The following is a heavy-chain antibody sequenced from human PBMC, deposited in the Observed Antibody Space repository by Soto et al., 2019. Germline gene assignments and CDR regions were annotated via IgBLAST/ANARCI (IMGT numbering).Heavy chain of an antibody. CDR2: ISSSSSYI. CDR3: ARDGIPAAIPPGNDAFDI. Sequence: GGSLRLSCAASGFTFSSYSMNWVRQAPGKGLEWVSSISSSSSYIYYADSVKGRFTISRDNAKNSLYLQMNSLRAEDTAVYYCARDGIPAAIPPGNDAFDIWGQGTMVTVSS. J-gene: IGHJ3*02. CDR1: GFTFSSYS. V-gene: IGHV3-21*01. D-gene: IGHD2-2*01.